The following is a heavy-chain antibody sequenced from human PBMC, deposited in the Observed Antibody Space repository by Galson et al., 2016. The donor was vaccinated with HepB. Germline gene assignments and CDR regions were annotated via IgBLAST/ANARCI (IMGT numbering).Heavy chain of an antibody. Sequence: SCKASGFTFTSYGISWVRQAPGQGLEWMGWISGYNGNATYAQKLQGRISMTTDTSATTAYMEVGSLTSGDTAVYFCARRDRDCSGGTCFSRNFDYWGQGTLVSVSS. CDR3: ARRDRDCSGGTCFSRNFDY. CDR2: ISGYNGNA. V-gene: IGHV1-18*01. D-gene: IGHD2-15*01. CDR1: GFTFTSYG. J-gene: IGHJ4*02.